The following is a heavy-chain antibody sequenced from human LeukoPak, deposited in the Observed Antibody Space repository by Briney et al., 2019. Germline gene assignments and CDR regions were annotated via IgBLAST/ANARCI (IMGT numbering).Heavy chain of an antibody. D-gene: IGHD3-10*01. J-gene: IGHJ4*02. CDR1: GGSFSRYY. CDR3: ARTGNTAVPPYFDY. V-gene: IGHV4-34*01. Sequence: SETLSLTCAVYGGSFSRYYWSWIRQSPGKGLEWIAEIDHRGDTNYNPSVKSRVTISVDTSKNQFSLKLSSVTAADTAVYYCARTGNTAVPPYFDYWGQGALVTVSS. CDR2: IDHRGDT.